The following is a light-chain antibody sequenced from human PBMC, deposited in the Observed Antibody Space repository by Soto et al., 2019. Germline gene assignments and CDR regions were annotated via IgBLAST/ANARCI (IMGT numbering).Light chain of an antibody. CDR2: ASS. V-gene: IGKV1-9*01. CDR1: QGISSY. J-gene: IGKJ5*01. Sequence: DIQLTQPPSFLSASIGDRVTITCRASQGISSYLAWYQQTPGRAPKLLIYASSTLQSGVPSRFSGSGSGTEFTLTISSLQPDDFATYYCQQVNTFPVTFGQGTRLDI. CDR3: QQVNTFPVT.